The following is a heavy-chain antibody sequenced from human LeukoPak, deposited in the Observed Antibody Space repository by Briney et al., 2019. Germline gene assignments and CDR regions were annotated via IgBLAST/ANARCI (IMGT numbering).Heavy chain of an antibody. V-gene: IGHV4-39*07. J-gene: IGHJ4*02. Sequence: PSETLSLTCTVSGGSISSSSYHWGWIRQPPGKGLEWIGSIYYSGSTNYNPSLKSRVTISVDTSKDQFSLKLSSVTAADTAVYYCARVFPAYYYDSSGYYFHYWGQGTLVTVSS. CDR3: ARVFPAYYYDSSGYYFHY. D-gene: IGHD3-22*01. CDR1: GGSISSSSYH. CDR2: IYYSGST.